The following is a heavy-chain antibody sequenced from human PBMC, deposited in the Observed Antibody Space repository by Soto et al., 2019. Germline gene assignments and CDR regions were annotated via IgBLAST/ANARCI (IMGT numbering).Heavy chain of an antibody. J-gene: IGHJ4*02. CDR3: ARHAQWELYYFDY. D-gene: IGHD1-26*01. V-gene: IGHV4-39*01. Sequence: SETLSLTCTVSGGSISSSSYYWGWIRQPPGKGLEWIGSMYYSGSTYYNPSLKSRVTISVDTSKNQFSLKLSSVTAADTAVYYCARHAQWELYYFDYWGQGTLVTVSS. CDR2: MYYSGST. CDR1: GGSISSSSYY.